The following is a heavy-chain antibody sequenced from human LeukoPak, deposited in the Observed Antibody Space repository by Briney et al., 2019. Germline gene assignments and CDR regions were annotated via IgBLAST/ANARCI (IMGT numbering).Heavy chain of an antibody. Sequence: SETLSLTCTVSGGSTSTYYWSWMRQPPGKGLEWIGYIYYSGSTSYNPSLKSRVTISVDTSKNQFSLKLSSVTAADTAVYYCARVLGGSDYGSWYFDYRGQGTLVTVSS. D-gene: IGHD4-17*01. J-gene: IGHJ4*02. CDR2: IYYSGST. CDR3: ARVLGGSDYGSWYFDY. CDR1: GGSTSTYY. V-gene: IGHV4-59*01.